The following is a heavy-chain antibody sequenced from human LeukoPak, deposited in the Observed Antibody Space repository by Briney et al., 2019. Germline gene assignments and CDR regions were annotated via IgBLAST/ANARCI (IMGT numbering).Heavy chain of an antibody. CDR3: AKDSADYYDSSGYFRFYYYYYYMDV. V-gene: IGHV3-33*06. CDR2: IWYAGSNK. D-gene: IGHD3-22*01. Sequence: QPGRSLRLSCAASGFTFSSYGMHWVRQAPGKGLEWVAFIWYAGSNKYYADSVKGRFTISRDNSKNTLYLQMNSLRAEDTAVYYCAKDSADYYDSSGYFRFYYYYYYMDVWGKGTTVTVSS. CDR1: GFTFSSYG. J-gene: IGHJ6*03.